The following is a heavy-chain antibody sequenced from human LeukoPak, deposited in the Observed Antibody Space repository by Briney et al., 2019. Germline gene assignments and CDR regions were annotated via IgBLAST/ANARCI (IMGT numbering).Heavy chain of an antibody. V-gene: IGHV3-64*01. Sequence: GGSLRLSCAASGFTFSSYAMHWVRQAPGKGLEYVSAISSNGGSTYYANSVKGRFTISRDNSKNTLYLQMGSLRAEDMAVYYCARSSAYYDILTGDFDYWGQGTLVTVSS. D-gene: IGHD3-9*01. CDR3: ARSSAYYDILTGDFDY. CDR2: ISSNGGST. CDR1: GFTFSSYA. J-gene: IGHJ4*02.